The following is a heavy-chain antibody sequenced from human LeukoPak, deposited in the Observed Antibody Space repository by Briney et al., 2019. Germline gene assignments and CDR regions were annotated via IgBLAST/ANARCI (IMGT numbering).Heavy chain of an antibody. J-gene: IGHJ4*02. CDR1: GFTFSDYY. D-gene: IGHD5-18*01. V-gene: IGHV3-11*01. Sequence: GGSLRLSCDVSGFTFSDYYMTWFRQAPGKGLEWVSYISSSGGTIYYADSVKGRFTISRDNAKNSLYLQMNSLRAEDTAVYYCARDRYSSGYWGQGTLVTVSS. CDR2: ISSSGGTI. CDR3: ARDRYSSGY.